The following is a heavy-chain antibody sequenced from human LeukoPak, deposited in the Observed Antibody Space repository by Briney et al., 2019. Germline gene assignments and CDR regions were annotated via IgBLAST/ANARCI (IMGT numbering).Heavy chain of an antibody. CDR3: ARVGHLVPYDY. J-gene: IGHJ4*02. Sequence: GSLRLSCAASGFTFSRYWMHWVRQAPGKGLVWVSRINSDGSSTTYADSVKGRFTISRDNAKNTLYLQMNSLRAEDTAVYYCARVGHLVPYDYWGQGTLVTVSS. CDR2: INSDGSST. CDR1: GFTFSRYW. V-gene: IGHV3-74*01. D-gene: IGHD6-13*01.